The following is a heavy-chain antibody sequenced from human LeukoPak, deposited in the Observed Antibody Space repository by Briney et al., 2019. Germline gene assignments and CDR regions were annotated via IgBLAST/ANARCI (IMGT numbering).Heavy chain of an antibody. CDR3: AKTRSGYVPFDC. CDR1: GFTFSSYA. Sequence: PGGSLRLSCAASGFTFSSYAMSWVRQAPGKGLEWVSAISDSGSSTYYADSVKGRFTISRDDSKNTLYLQMNSLSAEDTAVYYCAKTRSGYVPFDCWGQGTLVTVSS. D-gene: IGHD3-22*01. CDR2: ISDSGSST. V-gene: IGHV3-23*01. J-gene: IGHJ4*02.